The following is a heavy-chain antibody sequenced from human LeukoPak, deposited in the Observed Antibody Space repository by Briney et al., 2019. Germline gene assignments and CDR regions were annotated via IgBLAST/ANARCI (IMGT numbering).Heavy chain of an antibody. CDR1: GYTFTSYY. Sequence: ASVKVSCKASGYTFTSYYMHWVRQAPGQGLEWMGIINPSGGSTSYAQKFQGRVTMIRDTSTSTVYMELSSLRSEDTAVYYCARDSRSGGGDPWWGQGTLVTVSS. D-gene: IGHD2-21*02. J-gene: IGHJ4*02. CDR3: ARDSRSGGGDPW. V-gene: IGHV1-46*01. CDR2: INPSGGST.